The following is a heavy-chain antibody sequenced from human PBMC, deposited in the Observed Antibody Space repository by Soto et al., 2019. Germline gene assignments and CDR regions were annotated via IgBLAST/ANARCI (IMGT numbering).Heavy chain of an antibody. D-gene: IGHD6-19*01. CDR3: ARDLAAGLVDY. J-gene: IGHJ4*02. CDR1: GYTFTSYG. Sequence: QVQLVQSGAEMKKPGASVKVSCKASGYTFTSYGISWVRQAPGQGLEWMGWISAYNGNTNYAQMLQVRVTMTTDTSTSTAYMELRSLTSDYTAVYYCARDLAAGLVDYWGQGTLVTVSS. V-gene: IGHV1-18*01. CDR2: ISAYNGNT.